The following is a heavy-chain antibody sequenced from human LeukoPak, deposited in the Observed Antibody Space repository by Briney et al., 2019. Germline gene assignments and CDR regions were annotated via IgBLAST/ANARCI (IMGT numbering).Heavy chain of an antibody. V-gene: IGHV4-39*01. CDR1: GGSISRSDYY. CDR3: ARGVRPRYCTNGVCLDTNNWFDP. D-gene: IGHD2-8*01. Sequence: SETLSLTCTVSGGSISRSDYYWGWVRQPPGKGLEWIGKIYYTGSTYYKPSLKSRVAISVDTSKNQFSLKLSSVTAADTAVYYCARGVRPRYCTNGVCLDTNNWFDPWGQGTLVTVSS. J-gene: IGHJ5*02. CDR2: IYYTGST.